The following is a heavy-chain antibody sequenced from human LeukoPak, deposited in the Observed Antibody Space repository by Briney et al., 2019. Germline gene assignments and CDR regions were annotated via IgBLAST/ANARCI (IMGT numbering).Heavy chain of an antibody. CDR3: ARVDDRGHYYDSSGPRKLFDY. CDR1: GYTFTGYY. D-gene: IGHD3-22*01. J-gene: IGHJ4*02. Sequence: ASVKVSCKASGYTFTGYYMHWVRQAPGQGLEWMGWINPNSGGTNYAQKFQGRVTMTRDTSISTAYMELSRLRSDDAALYYCARVDDRGHYYDSSGPRKLFDYWGQGTLVTVSS. V-gene: IGHV1-2*02. CDR2: INPNSGGT.